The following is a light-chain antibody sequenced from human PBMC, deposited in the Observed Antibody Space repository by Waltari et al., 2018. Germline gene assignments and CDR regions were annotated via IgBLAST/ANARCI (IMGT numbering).Light chain of an antibody. CDR1: QLVISDS. CDR3: QQESGSPRT. J-gene: IGKJ1*01. Sequence: DIVLTQSPGTLSLSPGEGAALSCRASQLVISDSLACYQHKPGQAPRLLIYGASNRATGMPDRVRGSGSGTELTLNIGSLEAEDFAIYYCQQESGSPRTFGQGTKVEI. V-gene: IGKV3-20*01. CDR2: GAS.